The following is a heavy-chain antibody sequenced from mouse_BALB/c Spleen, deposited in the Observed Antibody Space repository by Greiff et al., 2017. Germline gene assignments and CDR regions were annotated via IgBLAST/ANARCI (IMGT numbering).Heavy chain of an antibody. CDR3: ARGRDYAWFAY. CDR2: ISSGGST. D-gene: IGHD2-4*01. CDR1: GFTFSSYA. Sequence: EVKLVESGGGLVKPGGSLKLSCAASGFTFSSYAMSWVRQTPEKSLEWVASISSGGSTYYPDSVKGRFTISRDNARNILYLQMSSLMSEETAMYYCARGRDYAWFAYWGQGTLVTVSA. J-gene: IGHJ3*01. V-gene: IGHV5-6-5*01.